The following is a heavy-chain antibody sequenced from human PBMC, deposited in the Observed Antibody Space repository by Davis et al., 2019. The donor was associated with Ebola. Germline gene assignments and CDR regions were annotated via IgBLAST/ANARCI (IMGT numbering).Heavy chain of an antibody. Sequence: GGSLRLSCAASGFTFDDYGMSWVRQAPGKGLEWVSGINWNGGSTGYADSVKGRFTISRDNSKKSMYLQMNSLRGEETAVYYCARDLGAHYTELLHYYYGMDVWGQGTTVTVSS. J-gene: IGHJ6*02. CDR2: INWNGGST. CDR3: ARDLGAHYTELLHYYYGMDV. V-gene: IGHV3-20*04. D-gene: IGHD1-26*01. CDR1: GFTFDDYG.